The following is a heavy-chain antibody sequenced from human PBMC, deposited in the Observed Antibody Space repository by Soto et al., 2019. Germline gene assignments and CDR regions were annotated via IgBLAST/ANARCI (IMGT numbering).Heavy chain of an antibody. CDR1: GGNFNSYT. V-gene: IGHV1-69*06. D-gene: IGHD2-15*01. CDR3: SRDAVAASGTND. Sequence: QVQLVQSGTEVKKPGSSVKVSCKASGGNFNSYTINWVRQAPGQGLEFMGGIIPSFGTANYAPKFQGRVTFTADTATNTAYMELSSLRSADTAVYFCSRDAVAASGTNDWGQGTLVTVSS. J-gene: IGHJ4*02. CDR2: IIPSFGTA.